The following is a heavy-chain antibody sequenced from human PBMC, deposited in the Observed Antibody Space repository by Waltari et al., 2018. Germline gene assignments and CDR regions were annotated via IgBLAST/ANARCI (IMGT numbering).Heavy chain of an antibody. CDR2: IYYSGST. Sequence: QVQLQESGPGLVKPSETLSLTCTVSGGSISSYYWSWTRQPPGKGLEWIGYIYYSGSTNYNPSLKSRVTISVDTSKNQFSLKLSSVTAADTAVYYCARDRYDFWSGYSDPTTGYYMDVWGKGTTVTVSS. J-gene: IGHJ6*03. CDR3: ARDRYDFWSGYSDPTTGYYMDV. D-gene: IGHD3-3*01. V-gene: IGHV4-59*01. CDR1: GGSISSYY.